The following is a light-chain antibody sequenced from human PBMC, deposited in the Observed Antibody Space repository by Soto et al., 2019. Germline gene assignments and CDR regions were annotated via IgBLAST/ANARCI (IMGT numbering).Light chain of an antibody. CDR3: QQYYSTPWT. Sequence: DIVVTQSPDSLAASLGERATINCKSSQSVLSTSNNKSYLAWYQQKPGQPPKLLIYWASTRESGVPDRFSGSGSGADFTLTISSLQVEDVAVYYCQQYYSTPWTFGHGTKVEIK. V-gene: IGKV4-1*01. CDR1: QSVLSTSNNKSY. CDR2: WAS. J-gene: IGKJ1*01.